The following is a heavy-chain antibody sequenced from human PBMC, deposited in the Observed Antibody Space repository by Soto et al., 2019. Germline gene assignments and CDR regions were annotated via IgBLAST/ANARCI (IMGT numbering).Heavy chain of an antibody. Sequence: QVQLVQSGAEVKKPGASVKVSCKASGYTFTGYYMHWVRQAPGQGLEWMGRINPNSGGTNYAQKFQGWVTMTRDTSVSTAYKELSRLRSDDTAVYHCARGITMVRGVLRDAFDIWGQGTMVTVSS. CDR1: GYTFTGYY. CDR2: INPNSGGT. V-gene: IGHV1-2*04. CDR3: ARGITMVRGVLRDAFDI. J-gene: IGHJ3*02. D-gene: IGHD3-10*01.